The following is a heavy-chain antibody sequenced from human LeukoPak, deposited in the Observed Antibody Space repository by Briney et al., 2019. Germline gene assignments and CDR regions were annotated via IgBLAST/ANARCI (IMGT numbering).Heavy chain of an antibody. CDR2: IWYDGSNK. V-gene: IGHV3-33*01. D-gene: IGHD4-11*01. J-gene: IGHJ4*02. Sequence: PRRSLRLSCAASGFTFSSYGMHWVRQAPGKGLEWVAVIWYDGSNKYYADSVKGRFTISRDNSKNTLYLQMNSLRAEDTAVYYWAGVDYHFDYWGQGTLVTVSS. CDR3: AGVDYHFDY. CDR1: GFTFSSYG.